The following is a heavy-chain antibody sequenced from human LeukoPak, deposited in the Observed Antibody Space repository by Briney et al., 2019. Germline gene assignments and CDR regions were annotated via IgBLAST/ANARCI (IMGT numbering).Heavy chain of an antibody. V-gene: IGHV3-23*01. CDR2: ISGSGGST. D-gene: IGHD3-10*01. Sequence: GGSLRLYCAASGFTFSSYAMSWVGQGPGKGLEWVSAISGSGGSTYYADSVKGRFTISRDNSKNTLYLQMNSLRAEDTAVYYCAYKGLLLWFGELSFPYWGQGTLVTVSS. J-gene: IGHJ4*02. CDR3: AYKGLLLWFGELSFPY. CDR1: GFTFSSYA.